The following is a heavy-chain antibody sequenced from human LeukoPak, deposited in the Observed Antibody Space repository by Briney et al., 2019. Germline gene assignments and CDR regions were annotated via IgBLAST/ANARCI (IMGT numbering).Heavy chain of an antibody. Sequence: ASVKVSCKASGYTFTSYDITWVRQAPGQGLEWMGWTSAYNGNTNYAQKLQGRVTMTTDTSTSTAYMELRSLRSDDTAMYYCARDWGYCSSTSCYNSDFWPGYWGQGTLVTVSS. D-gene: IGHD2-2*02. V-gene: IGHV1-18*01. CDR3: ARDWGYCSSTSCYNSDFWPGY. CDR2: TSAYNGNT. J-gene: IGHJ4*02. CDR1: GYTFTSYD.